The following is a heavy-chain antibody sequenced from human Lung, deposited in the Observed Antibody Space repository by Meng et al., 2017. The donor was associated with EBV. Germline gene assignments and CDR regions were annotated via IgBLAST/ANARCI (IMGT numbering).Heavy chain of an antibody. CDR1: GDSFSPYT. V-gene: IGHV7-4-1*02. Sequence: VQVGHTVSELKNPGASVKVRWKAPGDSFSPYTTNWVRQAHGRGLEWMGCSSTNTGTPTYTQGFTGRFVFSLDTSVSTEYLQISRLKAEDPAVYYCARGGYFDPWGQGTLVTVSS. J-gene: IGHJ4*02. CDR3: ARGGYFDP. CDR2: SSTNTGTP.